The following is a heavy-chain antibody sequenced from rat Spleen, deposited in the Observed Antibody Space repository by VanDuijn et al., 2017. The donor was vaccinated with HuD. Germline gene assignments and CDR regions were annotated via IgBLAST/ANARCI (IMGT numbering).Heavy chain of an antibody. Sequence: EVQLVESGGGLVQPGRSLKLSCAASGLSFSNYDMAWVRQAPTKGLEWVASISTSGGSTYYRDSVKGRFTVSRDNAKSTLYLQMDSLRSEDTATYYCARTFMYTTDALYWGQGVMVTVSS. V-gene: IGHV5-25*01. CDR1: GLSFSNYD. CDR2: ISTSGGST. CDR3: ARTFMYTTDALY. D-gene: IGHD1-6*01. J-gene: IGHJ2*01.